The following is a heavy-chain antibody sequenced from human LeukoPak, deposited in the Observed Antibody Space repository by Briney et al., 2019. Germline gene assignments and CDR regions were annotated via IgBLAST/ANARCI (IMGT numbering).Heavy chain of an antibody. CDR1: GVSISSGSNY. J-gene: IGHJ6*03. V-gene: IGHV4-39*07. CDR2: IYSSGNT. D-gene: IGHD6-13*01. CDR3: ARGTIAADDYYYMDV. Sequence: SETLSLTCSVSGVSISSGSNYWGWIRQPPGKTLEWIGSIYSSGNTYYNPSLKSRVIILIDTAKNHFSLNLSSVTAADTAVYYCARGTIAADDYYYMDVWGKGTTVTISS.